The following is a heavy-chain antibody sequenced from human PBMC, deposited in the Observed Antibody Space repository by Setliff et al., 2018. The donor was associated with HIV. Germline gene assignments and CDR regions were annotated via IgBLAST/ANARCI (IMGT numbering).Heavy chain of an antibody. D-gene: IGHD2-2*01. CDR2: IYYSGST. CDR3: GNQAVVPADMDYYYYIDV. CDR1: GGSISTYY. V-gene: IGHV4-39*01. Sequence: SETLSLTCTVSGGSISTYYWAWIRQPPGKGLEWIGTIYYSGSTYYNPSLKSRVTISVDTSKNQFSLKLSSVTAADTAVYYCGNQAVVPADMDYYYYIDVWGKGTTVTVSS. J-gene: IGHJ6*03.